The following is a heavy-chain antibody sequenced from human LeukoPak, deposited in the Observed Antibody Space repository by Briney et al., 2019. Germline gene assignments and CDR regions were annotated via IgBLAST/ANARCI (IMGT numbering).Heavy chain of an antibody. V-gene: IGHV3-66*01. D-gene: IGHD3-9*01. CDR2: IYSGGST. Sequence: GGSLRLSCTASGFTVSSNYMTWVRQAPGKGLEWVSVIYSGGSTYYADSVKGRFTISRDDSKNTVFLQLNSLRGEDTAIYYCARSRYLDWGGAFDMWSQGTMVTVSS. CDR1: GFTVSSNY. J-gene: IGHJ3*02. CDR3: ARSRYLDWGGAFDM.